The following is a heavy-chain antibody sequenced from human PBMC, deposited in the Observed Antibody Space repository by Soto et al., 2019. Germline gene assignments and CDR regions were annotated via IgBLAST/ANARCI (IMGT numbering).Heavy chain of an antibody. J-gene: IGHJ4*02. CDR2: IWYDGTSK. CDR3: AKDAKAGLYGPDY. Sequence: QVQLVESGGAMVHPGTSLRLSCAVSGFTFSSHGLHWVRQAPGKGLEWVAVIWYDGTSKYYADSVKGRFTVSRDNSKNTLDLHMNRLRAEDTAIYYCAKDAKAGLYGPDYWGRGTLVTVSS. D-gene: IGHD4-17*01. CDR1: GFTFSSHG. V-gene: IGHV3-33*06.